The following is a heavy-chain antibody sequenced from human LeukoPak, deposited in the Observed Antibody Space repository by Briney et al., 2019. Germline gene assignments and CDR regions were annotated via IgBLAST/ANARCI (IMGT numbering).Heavy chain of an antibody. D-gene: IGHD1-1*01. CDR3: ARVRDDEVFDY. CDR2: INSDGSST. J-gene: IGHJ4*02. CDR1: GFTFSSYW. Sequence: GGSPRLSCAASGFTFSSYWMHWVRQAPGKGLVWVSRINSDGSSTSYADSVKGRFTISRDNAKNTLYLQMNSLRAEDTAVYYCARVRDDEVFDYWGQGTLVTVSS. V-gene: IGHV3-74*01.